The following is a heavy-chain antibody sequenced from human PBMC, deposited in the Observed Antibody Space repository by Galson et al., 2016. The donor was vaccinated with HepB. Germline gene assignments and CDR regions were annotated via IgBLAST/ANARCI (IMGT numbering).Heavy chain of an antibody. D-gene: IGHD6-13*01. Sequence: QSGAEVKKPGDSLKISCTTSEYDFSSYWIGWVRQMPGKGLEWMGAIYPGDSETRCSPSFQGHITFSVDKSSSTAYLQWSSLKASDTAVYYCARTRGGSRWRCFEHGGQGTLVTVAS. V-gene: IGHV5-51*01. J-gene: IGHJ4*02. CDR3: ARTRGGSRWRCFEH. CDR2: IYPGDSET. CDR1: EYDFSSYW.